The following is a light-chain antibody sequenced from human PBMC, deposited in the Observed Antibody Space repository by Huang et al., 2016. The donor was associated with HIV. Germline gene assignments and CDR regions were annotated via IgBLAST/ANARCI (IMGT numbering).Light chain of an antibody. CDR2: DAS. CDR3: QQRSNWPPIT. J-gene: IGKJ5*01. Sequence: EIVLTQSPATLSLSPGERATLSCRASQSVSSYLAWYQQKPGQAPRLLIDDASTSATGIPARFSGSGSGTDFTLTISSLEPEDFAVYYCQQRSNWPPITFGQGTRLEIK. V-gene: IGKV3-11*01. CDR1: QSVSSY.